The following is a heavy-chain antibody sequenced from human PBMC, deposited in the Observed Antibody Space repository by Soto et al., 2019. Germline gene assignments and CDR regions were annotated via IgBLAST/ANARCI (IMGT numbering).Heavy chain of an antibody. D-gene: IGHD3-22*01. J-gene: IGHJ4*02. Sequence: GGSLRLSCAASGFTFSDALMSWVRQAPGKGLEWVGRIKSKTDGGTTDYAAPVKSRFTISRDDSKNTLYLQMNSLKTEDTAVYYCTTGPQPAHDSTYAGGYWGQGTLVTVSS. CDR2: IKSKTDGGTT. V-gene: IGHV3-15*01. CDR1: GFTFSDAL. CDR3: TTGPQPAHDSTYAGGY.